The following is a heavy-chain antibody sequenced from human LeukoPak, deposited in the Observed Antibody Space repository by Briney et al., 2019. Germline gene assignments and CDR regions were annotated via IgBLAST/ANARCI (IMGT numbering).Heavy chain of an antibody. CDR2: ISYDGSNK. D-gene: IGHD4-17*01. Sequence: GGSLRLSCAASGFTFSSYGMHWVRQAPGKGLEWVAVISYDGSNKYYADSVKGRFTISRDNSKNTLYLQMNSLRAEDTAVYYCAKAPTVTTWAYFDYWGQGTLVTVSS. CDR3: AKAPTVTTWAYFDY. CDR1: GFTFSSYG. V-gene: IGHV3-30*18. J-gene: IGHJ4*02.